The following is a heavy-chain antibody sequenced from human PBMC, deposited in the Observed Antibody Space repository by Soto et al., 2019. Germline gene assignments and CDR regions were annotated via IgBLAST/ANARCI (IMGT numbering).Heavy chain of an antibody. D-gene: IGHD6-19*01. CDR2: IKQDGTEK. CDR3: AGGTGWFIVD. J-gene: IGHJ4*01. Sequence: EVQLVESGGGLVQPGGSLRLSCAASGFTFSSYWMNWVRQAPGKGLEWVANIKQDGTEKHYVDSVKDRFTISRDNAKSSLHLQLNSLRADDSAVYYCAGGTGWFIVDWGHGTLVTVSS. V-gene: IGHV3-7*02. CDR1: GFTFSSYW.